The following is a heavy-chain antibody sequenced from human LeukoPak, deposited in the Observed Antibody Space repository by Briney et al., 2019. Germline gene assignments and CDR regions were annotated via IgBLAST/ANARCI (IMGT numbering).Heavy chain of an antibody. CDR3: TKDRQGPNQYHMDV. Sequence: GGSLRLSYAASGFTFSSLWMSWVRQAPGRGPEWVANINQDGGTTYYVASVKGRFTISRDNAKNSLSLQMSSLRAEDTAVYYCTKDRQGPNQYHMDVWGKGTTVTVSS. CDR2: INQDGGTT. V-gene: IGHV3-7*01. CDR1: GFTFSSLW. J-gene: IGHJ6*03.